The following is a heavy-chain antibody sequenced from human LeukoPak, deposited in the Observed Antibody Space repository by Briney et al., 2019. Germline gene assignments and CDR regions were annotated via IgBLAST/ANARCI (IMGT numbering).Heavy chain of an antibody. Sequence: SETLSLTCTVSGGSISTYYWNWIRQPPGKGLEWIGNIYYSGSTNYNPSLKSRVTISVDTSKKQFSLKLSSVTAADTAAYYCARGGTTREGFDYWGQGTLVTVSS. D-gene: IGHD1-7*01. V-gene: IGHV4-59*01. CDR3: ARGGTTREGFDY. J-gene: IGHJ4*02. CDR2: IYYSGST. CDR1: GGSISTYY.